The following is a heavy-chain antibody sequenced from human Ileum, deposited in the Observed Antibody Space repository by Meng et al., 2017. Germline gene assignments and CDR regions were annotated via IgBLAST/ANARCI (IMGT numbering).Heavy chain of an antibody. D-gene: IGHD2-8*01. J-gene: IGHJ4*02. CDR2: IYSNGNT. CDR1: GCSISSGDYY. V-gene: IGHV4-30-4*01. Sequence: QEQLHESGTRLVKPSQTPSLTCLVPGCSISSGDYYWSWVRQSPGKGPEWTGYIYSNGNTYSNPSLRGRLMISIDTSKNQFSLKLSSVTAADTAVYYCARAPKYCTNAVCSRPLDSWGQGTLVTVSS. CDR3: ARAPKYCTNAVCSRPLDS.